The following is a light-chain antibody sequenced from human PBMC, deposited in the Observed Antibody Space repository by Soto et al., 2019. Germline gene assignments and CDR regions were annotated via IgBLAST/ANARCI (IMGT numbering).Light chain of an antibody. CDR3: QQYYSYPPIT. V-gene: IGKV1-8*01. CDR1: QGISSY. Sequence: AIRMTQSPSSLSASTGARVTITCRASQGISSYLAWYQQKPGKAPKLLIYAASTLQSGVPSRFSGSGSGTDFTLTISFLQSEDFATYYCQQYYSYPPITFGPGTKVDIK. CDR2: AAS. J-gene: IGKJ3*01.